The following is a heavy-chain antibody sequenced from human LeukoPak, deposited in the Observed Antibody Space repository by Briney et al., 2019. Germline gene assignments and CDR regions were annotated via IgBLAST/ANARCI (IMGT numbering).Heavy chain of an antibody. Sequence: PSETLSLTCTVSGGSVSSSSYYWGWIRQPPGKGLEWIGSIYYSGSTYYNPSLKSRVTISVDTSKNQFSLKLTSVTAADTAVYYCARTQLEPHYYYYYYMDVWGRGTTVTVSS. J-gene: IGHJ6*03. V-gene: IGHV4-39*07. CDR2: IYYSGST. CDR1: GGSVSSSSYY. D-gene: IGHD1-1*01. CDR3: ARTQLEPHYYYYYYMDV.